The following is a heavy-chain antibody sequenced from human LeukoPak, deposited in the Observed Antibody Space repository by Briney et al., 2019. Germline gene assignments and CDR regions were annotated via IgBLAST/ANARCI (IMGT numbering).Heavy chain of an antibody. V-gene: IGHV3-23*01. J-gene: IGHJ4*02. CDR1: GFTFSSYA. Sequence: GGSLRLSCAASGFTFSSYAMSWVRQAPGKGLEWVSGISGSDSSTYYADSVKGRFTISRDNSKNTLYLQMDSLRAEDTAVYYCAKRSSSWSIDYWAREPWSPSPQ. CDR2: ISGSDSST. CDR3: AKRSSSWSIDY. D-gene: IGHD6-13*01.